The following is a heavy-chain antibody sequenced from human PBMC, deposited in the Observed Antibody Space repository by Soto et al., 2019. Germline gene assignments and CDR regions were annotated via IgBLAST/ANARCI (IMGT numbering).Heavy chain of an antibody. J-gene: IGHJ4*02. V-gene: IGHV4-59*01. CDR2: IYYSGST. CDR3: AREAAAAEFDY. D-gene: IGHD6-13*01. CDR1: GGSIISYY. Sequence: PSETLSLTCTVSGGSIISYYWSWIRQPPGKGLEWIGYIYYSGSTNYNPSLKSRVTISVDTSKNQFSLKLSSVTAADTAVYYCAREAAAAEFDYWGQGTLVTVSS.